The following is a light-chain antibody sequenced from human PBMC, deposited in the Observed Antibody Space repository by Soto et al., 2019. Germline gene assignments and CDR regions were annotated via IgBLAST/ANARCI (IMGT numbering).Light chain of an antibody. CDR2: AAS. V-gene: IGKV1-6*01. CDR1: QAIRND. CDR3: LQDYNYPWT. J-gene: IGKJ1*01. Sequence: AIQMTQSPSSLSASVGDRVTITCRASQAIRNDLGWYQQKPGKAPKLLIYAASSLQSGVPSRFSGSGSGTDFTLTISSLQPEDFAAYYCLQDYNYPWTFGQGTKVEI.